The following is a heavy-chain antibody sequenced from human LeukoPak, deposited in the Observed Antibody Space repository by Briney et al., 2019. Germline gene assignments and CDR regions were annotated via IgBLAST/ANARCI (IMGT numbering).Heavy chain of an antibody. J-gene: IGHJ6*02. CDR1: GFTFSSYW. Sequence: GGSLRLSCAASGFTFSSYWMSWVRQAPGKGLEWVANIKQDGSEKYYVDSVKGRFTISRDNAKNSLYLQMNSLRAEGTAVYYCARDRGYCSGGSCYSRYYYYGMDVWGQGTTVTVSS. CDR2: IKQDGSEK. D-gene: IGHD2-15*01. V-gene: IGHV3-7*01. CDR3: ARDRGYCSGGSCYSRYYYYGMDV.